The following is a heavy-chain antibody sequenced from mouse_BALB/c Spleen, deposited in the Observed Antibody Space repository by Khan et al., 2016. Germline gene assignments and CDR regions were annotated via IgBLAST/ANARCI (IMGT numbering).Heavy chain of an antibody. Sequence: QLEESGPGLVKPSQSLSLTCTVTGYSITSGYAWNWIRQFPGNKLEWMGYINYRGSTTYNPSLKSQISITRDTSKNQFFLQLKSVTTEDTVTYYCARDYYGSSFFDYWGQGTTLTVSS. D-gene: IGHD1-1*01. CDR3: ARDYYGSSFFDY. CDR1: GYSITSGYA. V-gene: IGHV3-2*02. CDR2: INYRGST. J-gene: IGHJ2*01.